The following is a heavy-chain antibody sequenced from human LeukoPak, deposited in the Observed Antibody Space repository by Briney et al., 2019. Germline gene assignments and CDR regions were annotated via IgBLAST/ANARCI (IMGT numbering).Heavy chain of an antibody. D-gene: IGHD3-10*01. CDR1: GYTFTGYY. CDR3: ARTRVLLWFGELSDAFDI. Sequence: ASVKVSCKASGYTFTGYYMHWVRQAPGQGLEWMGWINPNSGGTNCAQKFQGRVTMTRDTSISTAYMELSRLRSDDTAVYYCARTRVLLWFGELSDAFDIWGQGTMVTVSS. CDR2: INPNSGGT. J-gene: IGHJ3*02. V-gene: IGHV1-2*02.